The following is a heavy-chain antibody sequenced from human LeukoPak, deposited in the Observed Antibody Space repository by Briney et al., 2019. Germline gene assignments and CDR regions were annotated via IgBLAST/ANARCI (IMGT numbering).Heavy chain of an antibody. V-gene: IGHV3-49*04. Sequence: GGSLRLSCTASEFTFGDYAMSWVRQAPGKGLEWVGFIRSKAYGGTTEYAASVKGRFTISRDDSKSIAYLQMNSLKTEDTAVYYCTRDSRSRARGYFDYWGQGTLVTVSS. CDR2: IRSKAYGGTT. CDR3: TRDSRSRARGYFDY. CDR1: EFTFGDYA. D-gene: IGHD3-10*01. J-gene: IGHJ4*02.